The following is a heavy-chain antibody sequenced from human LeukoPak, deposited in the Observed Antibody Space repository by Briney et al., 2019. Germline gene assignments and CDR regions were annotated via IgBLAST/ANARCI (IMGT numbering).Heavy chain of an antibody. V-gene: IGHV3-23*01. CDR1: GFTVSSNY. J-gene: IGHJ3*02. CDR2: ISGSGGNT. Sequence: PGGSLRLSCAASGFTVSSNYMSWVRQAPGKGLEWISTISGSGGNTYHADSVRGRVTISRDNSKNTLYLLMNSLRAEDTAVYYCAKDPRFSYCSSTTCAYAFDIWGQGTMVTVSS. D-gene: IGHD2-2*01. CDR3: AKDPRFSYCSSTTCAYAFDI.